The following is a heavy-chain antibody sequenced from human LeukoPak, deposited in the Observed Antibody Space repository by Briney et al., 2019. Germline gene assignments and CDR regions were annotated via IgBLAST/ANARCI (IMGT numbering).Heavy chain of an antibody. CDR3: ARARPVVTRGAVLFYFDY. Sequence: PGGSLRLSCAASGFTFSSHWMTWVRQAPGKGLEWVANIKEDGSKKNYVDSVKGRFTISRDNPKNSLYLQMNSLRAEDTAVYYCARARPVVTRGAVLFYFDYWGQGTLVTVSS. D-gene: IGHD4-23*01. CDR1: GFTFSSHW. CDR2: IKEDGSKK. J-gene: IGHJ4*02. V-gene: IGHV3-7*03.